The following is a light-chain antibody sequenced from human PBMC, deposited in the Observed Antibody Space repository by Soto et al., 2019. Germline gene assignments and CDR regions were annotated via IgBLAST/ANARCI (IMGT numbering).Light chain of an antibody. Sequence: EIVLTQSAASLSLSPGERATLSYRASQSVSSYLAWYQQKPGQAPRLLIYDASNRATGIPARFSGSGSGTDFTLTISSLEPEDFAVYYCQQRSNWPRLTFGGGTKVEIK. J-gene: IGKJ4*01. CDR1: QSVSSY. V-gene: IGKV3-11*01. CDR3: QQRSNWPRLT. CDR2: DAS.